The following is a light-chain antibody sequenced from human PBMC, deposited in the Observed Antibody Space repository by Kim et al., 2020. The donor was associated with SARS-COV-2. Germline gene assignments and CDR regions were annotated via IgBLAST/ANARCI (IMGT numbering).Light chain of an antibody. CDR2: GAS. CDR3: QQYDNTQFT. V-gene: IGKV3-20*01. J-gene: IGKJ2*01. CDR1: QSITRNS. Sequence: LSTGERATLSRRASQSITRNSLAWYQQKPGQAPRFLSYGASSRATGSPDRFSGSGYGTDFTLTISRLEPEDFAVYYCQQYDNTQFTLGQGTKLEI.